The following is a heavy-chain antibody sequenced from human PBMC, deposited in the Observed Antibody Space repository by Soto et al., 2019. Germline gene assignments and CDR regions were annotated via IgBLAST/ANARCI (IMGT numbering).Heavy chain of an antibody. Sequence: PGGSLRLSCAASGFTFSNAWMSWVRQAPGKGLEWVGRIKSKTDGGTTDYAAPVKGRFTISRDDSKNTLYLQMNSLKTEDTAVYYCTTEGEWLVLGSAFDIWGQGTMVTV. CDR3: TTEGEWLVLGSAFDI. J-gene: IGHJ3*02. D-gene: IGHD6-19*01. V-gene: IGHV3-15*01. CDR1: GFTFSNAW. CDR2: IKSKTDGGTT.